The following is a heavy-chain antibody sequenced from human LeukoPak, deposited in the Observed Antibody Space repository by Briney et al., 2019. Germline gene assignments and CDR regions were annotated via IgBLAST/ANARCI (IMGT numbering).Heavy chain of an antibody. Sequence: GSGPALVKPTQTLTLTCTFSGFSLRTSGMRVSWIRQPPGKALEWLARIDWDDDKFYSTSLKTRLTISKDTSKNQVVLTLTNMDPVDTATYYCAHNSGWSFDYWGQGTLVTVSS. CDR2: IDWDDDK. D-gene: IGHD6-19*01. J-gene: IGHJ4*02. CDR1: GFSLRTSGMR. CDR3: AHNSGWSFDY. V-gene: IGHV2-70*04.